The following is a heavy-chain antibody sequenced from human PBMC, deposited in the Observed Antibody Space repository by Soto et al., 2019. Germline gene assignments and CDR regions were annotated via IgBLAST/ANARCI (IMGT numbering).Heavy chain of an antibody. CDR1: GGTFNTYA. D-gene: IGHD3-10*01. J-gene: IGHJ4*02. V-gene: IGHV1-69*19. CDR2: ISPMFGAA. Sequence: QVQLVQSGAEMKTPGSSVKVSCQSSGGTFNTYAMNWVRQAPGQGPEWMGDISPMFGAANYAPKFQGRVTITADESTGTSYMQLSSLTSEDKALYFCAREVQVHTPAFVYWGQGTLVTVSS. CDR3: AREVQVHTPAFVY.